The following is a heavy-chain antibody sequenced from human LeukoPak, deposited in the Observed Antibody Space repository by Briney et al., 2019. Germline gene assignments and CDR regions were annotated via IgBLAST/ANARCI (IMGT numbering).Heavy chain of an antibody. CDR3: ARLAAADGWFDP. Sequence: GASVKVSCKASGYTFTSYDINWVRQATGQGLEWMGWMNPNSGNTGYAQKFQGRVTMTRNTSMSTAYMELSSLRSEDTAVYYCARLAAADGWFDPWGQGTLVTVSS. D-gene: IGHD6-13*01. J-gene: IGHJ5*02. V-gene: IGHV1-8*01. CDR2: MNPNSGNT. CDR1: GYTFTSYD.